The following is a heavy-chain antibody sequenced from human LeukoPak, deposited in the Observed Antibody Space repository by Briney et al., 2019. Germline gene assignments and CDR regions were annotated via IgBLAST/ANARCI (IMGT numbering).Heavy chain of an antibody. Sequence: LGGSLRLSCAAPGFSFDSYGMHWVRQAPGKGLEWVAVMSYDGSNKYYADSVKGRFTISRDNSKNTLFLQMNSLRPDDTAVYYCAKDLDGSGTYYNTGQDAFDFWGQGTMVTVSS. J-gene: IGHJ3*01. D-gene: IGHD3-10*01. CDR2: MSYDGSNK. V-gene: IGHV3-30*18. CDR3: AKDLDGSGTYYNTGQDAFDF. CDR1: GFSFDSYG.